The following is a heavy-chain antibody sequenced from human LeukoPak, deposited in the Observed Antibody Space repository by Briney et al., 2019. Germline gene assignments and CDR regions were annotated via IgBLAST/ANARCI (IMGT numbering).Heavy chain of an antibody. CDR1: GGSFSGYY. CDR2: INHSGST. J-gene: IGHJ4*02. D-gene: IGHD6-19*01. CDR3: ARGKSSGWYDFDY. V-gene: IGHV4-34*01. Sequence: PSETLSLTCAVYGGSFSGYYWSWISQPPGKGLEWIGEINHSGSTNYNPSLKSRVTISIDTSKNQFSLKLSSVTAADTAVYYCARGKSSGWYDFDYWGQGTLVTVSS.